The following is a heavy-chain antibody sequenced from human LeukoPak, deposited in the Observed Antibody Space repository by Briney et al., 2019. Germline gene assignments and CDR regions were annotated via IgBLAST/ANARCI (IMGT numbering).Heavy chain of an antibody. CDR1: GFTFSSYG. Sequence: GGSLRLSCAASGFTFSSYGMHWVRQAPGKGLEWVAVISYDGSNKYYADSVKGRFTISRDNSKNTLYLQMNSLRAEDTAVYYCARDGGTSHFDYWGQGTLVSVSS. D-gene: IGHD4-23*01. V-gene: IGHV3-30*03. J-gene: IGHJ4*02. CDR3: ARDGGTSHFDY. CDR2: ISYDGSNK.